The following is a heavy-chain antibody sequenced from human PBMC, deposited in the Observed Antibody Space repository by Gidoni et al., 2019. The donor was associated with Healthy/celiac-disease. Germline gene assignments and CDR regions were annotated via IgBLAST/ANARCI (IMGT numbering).Heavy chain of an antibody. J-gene: IGHJ6*03. Sequence: EVQLVESGGGLIQPGGSLRLSCAASGFTVSSNYMSWVRQAPGKGLEWVSVIYSGGSTYYADSVKGRFTISRDNSKNTLYLQMNSLRAEDTAVYYCARGGYDFWSGYESYYYYMDVWGKGTTVTVSS. CDR3: ARGGYDFWSGYESYYYYMDV. CDR2: IYSGGST. D-gene: IGHD3-3*01. V-gene: IGHV3-53*01. CDR1: GFTVSSNY.